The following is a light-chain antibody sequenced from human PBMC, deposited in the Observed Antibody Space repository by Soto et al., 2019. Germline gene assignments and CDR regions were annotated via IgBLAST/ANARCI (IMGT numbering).Light chain of an antibody. J-gene: IGLJ1*01. CDR1: SGDVGAYDF. V-gene: IGLV2-14*01. Sequence: QPASVSGSPGQSITISCTGTSGDVGAYDFVSWYQQHPGKAPRLMIYNVNNRPAGASNRFSGSKSGSTASLTISTPQAEDEADYYCASFTNTYSYVFGAGTKVTVL. CDR3: ASFTNTYSYV. CDR2: NVN.